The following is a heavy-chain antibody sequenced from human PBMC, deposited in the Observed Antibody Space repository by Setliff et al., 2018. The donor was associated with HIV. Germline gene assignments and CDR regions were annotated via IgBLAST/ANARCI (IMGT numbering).Heavy chain of an antibody. CDR2: IYYSGST. V-gene: IGHV4-59*08. CDR1: GGSISSHY. D-gene: IGHD6-19*01. Sequence: SETLSLTCTVSGGSISSHYWSWIRQPPGKGLEWIGSIYYSGSTNYNPSLKSRVTISVDKSKNQFSLKLTSVTAADTAVYYCARHWRGSGWSNWFDPWGQGTLVTVSS. J-gene: IGHJ5*02. CDR3: ARHWRGSGWSNWFDP.